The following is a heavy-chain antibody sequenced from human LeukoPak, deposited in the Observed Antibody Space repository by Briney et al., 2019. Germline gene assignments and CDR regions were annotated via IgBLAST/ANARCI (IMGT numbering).Heavy chain of an antibody. CDR2: INPSAGST. J-gene: IGHJ3*02. V-gene: IGHV1-46*01. D-gene: IGHD2-2*01. CDR1: GYTFTSYH. Sequence: GASVKVSCKASGYTFTSYHMHWVRQAPGQGLEWMGIINPSAGSTTYAQKFQGRVTMTRDTSASTVYMELSSLRSEDTAVYYCARDRGPNIVVVRGAFDIWGQGTMVTVSS. CDR3: ARDRGPNIVVVRGAFDI.